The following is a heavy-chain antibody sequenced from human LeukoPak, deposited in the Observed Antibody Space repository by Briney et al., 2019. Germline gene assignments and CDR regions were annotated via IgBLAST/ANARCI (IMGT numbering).Heavy chain of an antibody. CDR2: ISGSGGST. Sequence: GGSLRLSCAASGSTFSSYGMSWVRQAPGQGLEWVSAISGSGGSTYYADSVKGRFTISRDNSKNTLYLQMNSLRAEDTAVYYCAKVIPPKVDAFDIWGQGTMVTVSS. CDR1: GSTFSSYG. J-gene: IGHJ3*02. CDR3: AKVIPPKVDAFDI. V-gene: IGHV3-23*01. D-gene: IGHD2-21*01.